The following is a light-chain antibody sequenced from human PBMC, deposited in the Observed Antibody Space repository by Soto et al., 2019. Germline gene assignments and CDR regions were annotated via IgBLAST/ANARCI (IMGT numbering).Light chain of an antibody. CDR1: RANIGAGFD. V-gene: IGLV1-40*01. CDR3: QSYDSGVTGPV. J-gene: IGLJ1*01. CDR2: SNT. Sequence: QSVLTQPPSVSLAPGQTITISCTSSRANIGAGFDVHWYQQGPGTAPKLVLYSNTARPSGVPDRFSVSRSGSSGSLAITGLQPEDEADYYCQSYDSGVTGPVFGTGTKVTVL.